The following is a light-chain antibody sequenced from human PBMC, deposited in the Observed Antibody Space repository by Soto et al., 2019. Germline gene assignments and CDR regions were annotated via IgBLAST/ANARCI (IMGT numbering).Light chain of an antibody. CDR1: QSISSY. J-gene: IGKJ1*01. V-gene: IGKV1-39*01. CDR2: AAS. Sequence: DIQMTQSPSSLSASVGDRVSITCRASQSISSYLNWYQQKPGKAPKLLIYAASKLQSGVPSRFTGSRSGTDFTLIIGSLQPEDFATYYCQQSYTLMTFGQGTKVDIK. CDR3: QQSYTLMT.